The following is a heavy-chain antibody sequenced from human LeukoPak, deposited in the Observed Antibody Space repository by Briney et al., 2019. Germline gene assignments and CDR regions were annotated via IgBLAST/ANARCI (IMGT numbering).Heavy chain of an antibody. CDR1: GYTFTSYD. Sequence: GASVKVSCKASGYTFTSYDINWVRQATGQGLGWMGWMNPNSGNTGYAQKFQGRVTMTRNTSISTAYMELSSLRSEDTAVYYCARGGGYYGSGSYRETYWYFDLWGRGTLVTVSS. CDR2: MNPNSGNT. D-gene: IGHD3-10*01. J-gene: IGHJ2*01. V-gene: IGHV1-8*01. CDR3: ARGGGYYGSGSYRETYWYFDL.